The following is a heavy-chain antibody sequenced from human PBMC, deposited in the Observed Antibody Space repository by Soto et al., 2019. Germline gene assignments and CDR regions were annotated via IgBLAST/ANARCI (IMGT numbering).Heavy chain of an antibody. D-gene: IGHD3-22*01. Sequence: SVKVSCKASGGPFSSYAISWVRQAPGQGLEWMGGIIPIFGTANYAQKFQGRVTITADESTSTAYMELSSLRSEDTAVYYCARYYYDSSGILNWFDPWGQGTLVTVSS. CDR2: IIPIFGTA. CDR3: ARYYYDSSGILNWFDP. J-gene: IGHJ5*02. CDR1: GGPFSSYA. V-gene: IGHV1-69*13.